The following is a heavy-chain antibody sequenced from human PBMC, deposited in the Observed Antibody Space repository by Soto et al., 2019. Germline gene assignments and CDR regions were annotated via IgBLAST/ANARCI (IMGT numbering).Heavy chain of an antibody. CDR2: ISPNTGGT. Sequence: ASVKVSCKASGYIFTGYYIHSVRLAPGQGREWMGEISPNTGGTQYAQKCQGRVTMTRDTSITTVYMEVSNLSPDDTAVYYCGRGRSGELVVFYWGQGTPVTVSS. D-gene: IGHD1-7*01. V-gene: IGHV1-2*02. CDR1: GYIFTGYY. J-gene: IGHJ4*02. CDR3: GRGRSGELVVFY.